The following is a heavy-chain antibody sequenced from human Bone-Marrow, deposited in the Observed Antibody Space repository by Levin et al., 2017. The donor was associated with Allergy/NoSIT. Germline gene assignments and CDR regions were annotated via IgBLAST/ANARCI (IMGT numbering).Heavy chain of an antibody. CDR1: GFTFSSYS. CDR3: ARGPLWFGYYFDY. V-gene: IGHV3-21*01. D-gene: IGHD3-10*01. J-gene: IGHJ4*02. Sequence: GGSLRLSCAASGFTFSSYSMNWVRQAPGKGLEWVSSISSSSSYIYYADSVKGRFTISRDNAKNSLYLQMNSLRAEDTAVYYCARGPLWFGYYFDYWGQGTLVTVSS. CDR2: ISSSSSYI.